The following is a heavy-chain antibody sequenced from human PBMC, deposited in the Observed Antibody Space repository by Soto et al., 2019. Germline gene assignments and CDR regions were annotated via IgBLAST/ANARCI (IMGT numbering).Heavy chain of an antibody. D-gene: IGHD4-4*01. J-gene: IGHJ6*02. V-gene: IGHV1-69*12. CDR2: IIPLFRTP. CDR3: ARDNDRLQLGGNYYYILDV. CDR1: GGTFSSSA. Sequence: QVQLVQSGAEMKEPGSSVKVSCKTSGGTFSSSAISWLRQAPAQGLEWMGGIIPLFRTPDYAQKLQGRVTIAVDESTRTAYMELSSLRSEDTAVYYCARDNDRLQLGGNYYYILDVWGQGTKITVSS.